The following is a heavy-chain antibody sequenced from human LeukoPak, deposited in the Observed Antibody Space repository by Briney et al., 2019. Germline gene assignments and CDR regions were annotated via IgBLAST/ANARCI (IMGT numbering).Heavy chain of an antibody. J-gene: IGHJ4*02. CDR3: ARAVSGEWLSMTRLDY. D-gene: IGHD3-3*01. V-gene: IGHV3-7*04. CDR2: IKQDGSEK. CDR1: GFTIRSNW. Sequence: GGSLRLSCAASGFTIRSNWMNWVRQTPGKGLEWVANIKQDGSEKYYVDSVKGRFTISRDNAKNSLYLQMNSLRAEDTAVYYCARAVSGEWLSMTRLDYWGQGTLVTVSS.